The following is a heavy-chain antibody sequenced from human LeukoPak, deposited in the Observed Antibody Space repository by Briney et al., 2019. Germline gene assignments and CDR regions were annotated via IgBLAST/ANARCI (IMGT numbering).Heavy chain of an antibody. CDR1: GYTFTSYY. D-gene: IGHD4-17*01. V-gene: IGHV1-46*01. Sequence: ASVKVSCKASGYTFTSYYIHWVRQAPGQGLEWMGIINPSGGSTSYAQKFQGRVTMTRDMSTSTVYMELSSLRSEDTAVYYCARDATVTAVGFDYWGQGTLVTVSS. J-gene: IGHJ4*02. CDR3: ARDATVTAVGFDY. CDR2: INPSGGST.